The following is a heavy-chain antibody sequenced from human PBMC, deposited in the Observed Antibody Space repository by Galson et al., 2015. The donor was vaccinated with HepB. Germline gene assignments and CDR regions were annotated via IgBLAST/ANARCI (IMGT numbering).Heavy chain of an antibody. Sequence: SVKVSCKASGYTFTSYYMHWVRQAPGQGLEWMGIINPSGGSTSYAQKFQGRVTMTRDTSTSTVYMELSSLRSEDTAVYYCARYCSGGSCQNYYYGMDVWGQGTTVTASS. CDR2: INPSGGST. V-gene: IGHV1-46*01. D-gene: IGHD2-15*01. CDR1: GYTFTSYY. CDR3: ARYCSGGSCQNYYYGMDV. J-gene: IGHJ6*02.